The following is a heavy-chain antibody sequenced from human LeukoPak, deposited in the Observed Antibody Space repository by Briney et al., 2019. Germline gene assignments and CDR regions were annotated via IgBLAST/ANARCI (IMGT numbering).Heavy chain of an antibody. CDR2: IRYDGDGSTI. CDR1: GFTFSRYA. CDR3: AKDSAYDFWSGMTRQLDS. Sequence: GGSLRLSCAASGFTFSRYAMHWVRQAPGKGLEWVAFIRYDGDGSTISYTGSVKGRFTISRDNSNNTLFLQMNSLREADTGVYFCAKDSAYDFWSGMTRQLDSWGQGTLVIVAS. J-gene: IGHJ4*02. V-gene: IGHV3-30*02. D-gene: IGHD3-3*01.